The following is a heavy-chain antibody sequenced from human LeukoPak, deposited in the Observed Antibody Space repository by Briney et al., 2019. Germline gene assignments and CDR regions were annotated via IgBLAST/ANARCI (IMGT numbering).Heavy chain of an antibody. Sequence: SETLSLTCTVSGGSISSYYWSWIRQPAGKGLEWIGYIYHSGSTYYNPSLKSRVTISVDRSKNQFSLKLSSVTAADTAVYYCARVGYDDYYFDYWGPGTLVTVSS. CDR2: IYHSGST. V-gene: IGHV4-59*12. D-gene: IGHD5-12*01. CDR3: ARVGYDDYYFDY. J-gene: IGHJ4*02. CDR1: GGSISSYY.